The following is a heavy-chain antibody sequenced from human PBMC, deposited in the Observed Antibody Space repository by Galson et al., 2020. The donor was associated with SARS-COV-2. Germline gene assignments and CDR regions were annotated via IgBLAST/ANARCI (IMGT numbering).Heavy chain of an antibody. CDR2: TYYRSRWYN. V-gene: IGHV6-1*01. D-gene: IGHD3-10*01. CDR3: ARDTSGQRAGSKGMDY. J-gene: IGHJ4*02. CDR1: GDSVSSKSAA. Sequence: SQTLSLTCAISGDSVSSKSAAWNWIRQSPSRGLEWLGRTYYRSRWYNEYALSVKSRIIINSDTSKNQFSLQLSSVTPEDTAVYYCARDTSGQRAGSKGMDYWGRGTLVTVSS.